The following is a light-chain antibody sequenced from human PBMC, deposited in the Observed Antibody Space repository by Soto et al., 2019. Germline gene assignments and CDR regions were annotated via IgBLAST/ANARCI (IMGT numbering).Light chain of an antibody. V-gene: IGLV2-14*01. J-gene: IGLJ2*01. CDR1: SSDVGGYNY. CDR3: TSCTTSDTPPVI. CDR2: EVS. Sequence: QSALTQPASVSGSPGQSITISCTGTSSDVGGYNYVSWYQHHPGKAPKLIIHEVSNRPSGVSNRFSGSKSGNTASRTISGLQAEDEADYYCTSCTTSDTPPVIFGGGTQLTVL.